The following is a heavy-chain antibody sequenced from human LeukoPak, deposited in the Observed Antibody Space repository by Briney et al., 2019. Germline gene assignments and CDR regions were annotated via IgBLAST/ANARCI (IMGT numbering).Heavy chain of an antibody. J-gene: IGHJ3*02. CDR2: ISYDGSNK. D-gene: IGHD1-26*01. V-gene: IGHV3-30*18. CDR3: AKDQWELLAFDI. Sequence: PGGSLRLSCAASGFTFSSYGMHWVRQAPGKGLEWVAVISYDGSNKYYADPVKGRFTISRDNSKNTPYLQMNSLRAEDTAVYYCAKDQWELLAFDIWGQGTMVTVSS. CDR1: GFTFSSYG.